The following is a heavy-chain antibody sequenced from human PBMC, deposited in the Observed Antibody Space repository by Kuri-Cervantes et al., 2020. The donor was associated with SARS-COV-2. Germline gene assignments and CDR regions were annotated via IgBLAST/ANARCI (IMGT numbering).Heavy chain of an antibody. CDR2: INPNSGGT. CDR3: ARGHSALKRELLPFDY. J-gene: IGHJ4*02. D-gene: IGHD1-26*01. CDR1: GYTFTGYY. Sequence: ASVKVSCKASGYTFTGYYMHWVRQAPGQGLEWMGRINPNSGGTNYAQKLQGRVTMTTDTSTSTAYMELRSLRSDDTAVYYCARGHSALKRELLPFDYWGQGTLVTVSS. V-gene: IGHV1-2*06.